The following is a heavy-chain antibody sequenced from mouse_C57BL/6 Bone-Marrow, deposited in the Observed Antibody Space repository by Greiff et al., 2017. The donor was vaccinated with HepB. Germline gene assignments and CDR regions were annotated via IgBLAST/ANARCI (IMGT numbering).Heavy chain of an antibody. Sequence: EVQLVESGGGLVQPGGSLKLSCATSGFTFSDYYMYWVRQTPEKRLEWVAYISNGGGSTYYPDTVKGRFIISRDNAKNTLYLQMSRLKSEDTAMYYCARMGGYDGYVDYWGQGTTLTVSS. D-gene: IGHD2-2*01. CDR3: ARMGGYDGYVDY. CDR2: ISNGGGST. J-gene: IGHJ2*01. V-gene: IGHV5-12*02. CDR1: GFTFSDYY.